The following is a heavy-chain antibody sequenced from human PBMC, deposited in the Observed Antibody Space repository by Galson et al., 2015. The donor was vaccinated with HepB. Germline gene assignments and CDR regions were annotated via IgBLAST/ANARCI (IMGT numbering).Heavy chain of an antibody. Sequence: SETLSLTCTVSGGSISSYYWSWIRQPPGKGLEWIGYIYYIGSTNYNPSLKSRVTISVDTSKNQFSLKLSSGTAADTAVYYCATARAVFGVEPLGYGIDVWGQGTTVTVSS. CDR2: IYYIGST. CDR3: ATARAVFGVEPLGYGIDV. D-gene: IGHD3-3*01. V-gene: IGHV4-59*01. CDR1: GGSISSYY. J-gene: IGHJ6*02.